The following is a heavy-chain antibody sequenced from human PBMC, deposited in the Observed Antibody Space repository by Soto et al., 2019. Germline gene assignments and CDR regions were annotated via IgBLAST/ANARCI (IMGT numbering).Heavy chain of an antibody. CDR3: AKDYFSSGYYYGFDY. D-gene: IGHD3-22*01. J-gene: IGHJ4*02. V-gene: IGHV3-23*01. CDR2: ISGSGGST. Sequence: EVQLLESGGGLVQPGGSLRLSCAASGFTFSSHAMSWVRQAPGKGLEWVSAISGSGGSTYYADSVKGRFTISRDNSKNTLYLQMNSLRAEDTAVYYCAKDYFSSGYYYGFDYWGQGTLVTVSS. CDR1: GFTFSSHA.